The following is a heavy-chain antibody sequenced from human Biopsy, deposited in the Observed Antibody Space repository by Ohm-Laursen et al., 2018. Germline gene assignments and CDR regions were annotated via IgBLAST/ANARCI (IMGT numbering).Heavy chain of an antibody. CDR1: GYSFTKYY. CDR2: MNPISGNT. V-gene: IGHV1-8*01. CDR3: ARAVRYRLLSDP. Sequence: ASVKVSCKASGYSFTKYYINWVRQAPGQGLEWMGWMNPISGNTGYAHKFRGRVTMTSDSSISTAYLEVSSLTFEDTAVYYCARAVRYRLLSDPWGQGTLVTVSP. J-gene: IGHJ5*02. D-gene: IGHD2/OR15-2a*01.